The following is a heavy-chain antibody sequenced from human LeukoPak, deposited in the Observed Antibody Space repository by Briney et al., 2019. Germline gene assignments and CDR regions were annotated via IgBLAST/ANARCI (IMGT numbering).Heavy chain of an antibody. V-gene: IGHV3-23*01. CDR1: QFIFRNFG. CDR2: ISDVVAHT. Sequence: PGESLTLSCAASQFIFRNFGMSWIRQAPGKGLEWVSHISDVVAHTWYADSVKGRFIISRDNSNNRVFLQMNSLRPEDTALYYCAKDNYGGVYASWGQGTLVTVSS. D-gene: IGHD3-16*01. CDR3: AKDNYGGVYAS. J-gene: IGHJ5*02.